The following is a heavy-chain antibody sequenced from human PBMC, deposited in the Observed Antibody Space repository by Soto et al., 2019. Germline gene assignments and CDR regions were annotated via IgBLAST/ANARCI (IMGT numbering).Heavy chain of an antibody. Sequence: PSETLSLTCTVSGGSISSGGYYWSWIRQHPGKGLEWIGYIYYSGSTYYNPSLKSRVTISVDTSKNQFSLKLTSVTAAATAVYYCARVDASSGYPVDYWGQGTMVTVSS. D-gene: IGHD3-22*01. V-gene: IGHV4-31*03. J-gene: IGHJ4*02. CDR3: ARVDASSGYPVDY. CDR1: GGSISSGGYY. CDR2: IYYSGST.